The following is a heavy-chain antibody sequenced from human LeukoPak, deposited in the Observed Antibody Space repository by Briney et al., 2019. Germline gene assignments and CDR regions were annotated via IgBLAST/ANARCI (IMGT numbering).Heavy chain of an antibody. V-gene: IGHV3-23*01. J-gene: IGHJ5*02. D-gene: IGHD6-13*01. Sequence: GGSLRLSCAASGFTFSSYAMSWVRQAPGKGLEWVSAISGSGGSTYYADSVKGRFTISRDNSKNTLYLQMNSLRAEDTAVYYCAKDPADSSSWYWGQNWFDPWGQGTLVTVSS. CDR1: GFTFSSYA. CDR2: ISGSGGST. CDR3: AKDPADSSSWYWGQNWFDP.